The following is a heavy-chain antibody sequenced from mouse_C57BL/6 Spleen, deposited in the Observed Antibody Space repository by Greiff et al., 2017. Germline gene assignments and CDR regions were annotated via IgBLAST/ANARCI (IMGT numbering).Heavy chain of an antibody. CDR2: IPPNSGST. CDR1: GYTFTSYW. CDR3: SRTRVIDYALDY. Sequence: QVQLQQPGAELVKPGASVKLSCKASGYTFTSYWMPWVKQRPGQGLEWIGMIPPNSGSTNYNEKFKSKAPLTVDTSSSTAYMQLSRLPAEYSAAYYWSRTRVIDYALDYWGQGTSVTVSA. V-gene: IGHV1-64*01. J-gene: IGHJ4*01. D-gene: IGHD2-2*01.